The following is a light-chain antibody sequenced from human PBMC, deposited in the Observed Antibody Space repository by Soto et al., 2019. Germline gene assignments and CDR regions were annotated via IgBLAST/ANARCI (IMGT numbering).Light chain of an antibody. Sequence: QSALTQPGSVSGSPGQSITISCTGTSSDVGGYKYVSWYQQHPGKAPKLLIYEVSIRTSGVSNRFSGSKSGNTASLTISGLQSEDEADYYCSSYSSSSTHYVFGTGTKVTVL. J-gene: IGLJ1*01. CDR1: SSDVGGYKY. CDR2: EVS. V-gene: IGLV2-14*01. CDR3: SSYSSSSTHYV.